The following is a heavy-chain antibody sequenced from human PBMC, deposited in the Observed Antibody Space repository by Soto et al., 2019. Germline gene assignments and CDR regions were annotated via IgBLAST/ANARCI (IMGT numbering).Heavy chain of an antibody. CDR2: IYYSGST. Sequence: QVQLQESGPGLVKPSETLSLTCTVSGGSVSSGSYYWSWIRQPPGKGLEWIGYIYYSGSTNYNPSLKSRVTISVDTSKNQFYLKLSSVTAADTAVDYCARDVLAYCGGDCYWGNNWFDPWGQGTLVTVSS. D-gene: IGHD2-21*02. CDR3: ARDVLAYCGGDCYWGNNWFDP. V-gene: IGHV4-61*01. CDR1: GGSVSSGSYY. J-gene: IGHJ5*02.